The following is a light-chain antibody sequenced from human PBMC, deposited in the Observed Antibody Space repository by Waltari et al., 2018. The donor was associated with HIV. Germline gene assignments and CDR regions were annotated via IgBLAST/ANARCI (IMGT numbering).Light chain of an antibody. CDR3: SSYTSTSTGV. V-gene: IGLV2-14*01. Sequence: QSALTQPASVSGSPGQSITISCTGTSSAVGGYNYVSWYQQHPGKSPKFMIYEVSNRPSGVSQRFSGSKSGNTASLTISVLQAEDEADYYCSSYTSTSTGVFGTGTTVTVL. CDR2: EVS. J-gene: IGLJ1*01. CDR1: SSAVGGYNY.